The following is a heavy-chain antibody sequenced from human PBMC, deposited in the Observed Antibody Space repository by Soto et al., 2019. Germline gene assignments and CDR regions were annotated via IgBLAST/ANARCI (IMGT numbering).Heavy chain of an antibody. CDR2: MNPNSGNT. J-gene: IGHJ6*02. Sequence: GASVKVSCKASGGTFSSYAINWVRQATGQGLEWMGWMNPNSGNTGYAQKFQGRVTMTRNTSISTAYMELSSLRSEDTAVYYCAREKTSYGMDVWGQGTTVTVSS. CDR3: AREKTSYGMDV. CDR1: GGTFSSYA. V-gene: IGHV1-8*02.